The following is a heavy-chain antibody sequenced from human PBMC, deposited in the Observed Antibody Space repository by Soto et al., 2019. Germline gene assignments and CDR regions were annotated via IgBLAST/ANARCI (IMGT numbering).Heavy chain of an antibody. Sequence: QVQLVESGGGVVQPGRSLRLSCAASGFTFSSYGTHWVRQAPGKGLEWVAVIWYDGSNKYYADSVKGRFTISRDNSKNTLYLQMNSLRAEDTAVYYCARRYSSSWYFDYWGQGTLVTVSS. V-gene: IGHV3-33*01. CDR3: ARRYSSSWYFDY. CDR2: IWYDGSNK. J-gene: IGHJ4*02. CDR1: GFTFSSYG. D-gene: IGHD6-13*01.